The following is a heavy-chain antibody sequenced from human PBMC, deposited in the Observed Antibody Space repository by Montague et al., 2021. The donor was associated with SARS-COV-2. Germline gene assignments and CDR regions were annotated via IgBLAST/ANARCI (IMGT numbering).Heavy chain of an antibody. V-gene: IGHV4-59*08. CDR3: ARRDYFVFATSHKDFDP. J-gene: IGHJ5*02. CDR1: GGSIIHAY. Sequence: SETLSLTCTVSGGSIIHAYWSWVRQSPGKGLEWLGYIFYNGATSYNPSLKSRVTLSTDTSTNQFSLKLGSVTAADMAVYFCARRDYFVFATSHKDFDPWGHGILVTVSS. CDR2: IFYNGAT. D-gene: IGHD3-9*01.